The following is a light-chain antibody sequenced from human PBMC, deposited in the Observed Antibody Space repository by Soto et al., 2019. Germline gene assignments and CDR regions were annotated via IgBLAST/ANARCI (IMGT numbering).Light chain of an antibody. Sequence: EIVLTQSPGTLSLSPGERATLSCRASQSVSNRYLAWYQQKPGQAPRLLIYAASTRATGIPARFIGNGSGTEFTLTISSLQSEDFAVYYCQQYNNWWTFGQGTKVDI. CDR3: QQYNNWWT. V-gene: IGKV3D-15*01. CDR1: QSVSNRY. J-gene: IGKJ1*01. CDR2: AAS.